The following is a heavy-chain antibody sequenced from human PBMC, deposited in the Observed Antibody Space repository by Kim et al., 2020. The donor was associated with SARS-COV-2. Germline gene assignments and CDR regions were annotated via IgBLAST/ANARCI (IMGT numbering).Heavy chain of an antibody. Sequence: SETLSLTCTVSGGSISTTTYYWGWIRQPPGKGLEWIGSIFYSGTTYYNPSLKSRLTISLDASKNHFSLKLTSVTAADTAVYYCARHAAIVTGFSYWGHG. D-gene: IGHD3-9*01. V-gene: IGHV4-39*01. CDR3: ARHAAIVTGFSY. CDR1: GGSISTTTYY. CDR2: IFYSGTT. J-gene: IGHJ4*01.